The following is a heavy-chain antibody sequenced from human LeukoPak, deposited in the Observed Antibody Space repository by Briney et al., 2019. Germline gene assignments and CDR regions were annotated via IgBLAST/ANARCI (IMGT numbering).Heavy chain of an antibody. CDR3: ARLRFLEWLLRGYFDY. Sequence: SETLSLTCAVYGGSFSGYYWSCIRQPPGKGLEWIGEINHSGRTNYNPSLKSRVTISVDTSKKQFSLKLSSVTAADTAVYYCARLRFLEWLLRGYFDYWGQGTLVTVSS. CDR2: INHSGRT. J-gene: IGHJ4*02. D-gene: IGHD3-3*01. V-gene: IGHV4-34*01. CDR1: GGSFSGYY.